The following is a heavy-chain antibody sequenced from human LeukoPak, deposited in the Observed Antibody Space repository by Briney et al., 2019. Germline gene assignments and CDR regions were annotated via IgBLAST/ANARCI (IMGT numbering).Heavy chain of an antibody. CDR2: INHSGST. D-gene: IGHD1-26*01. Sequence: SETLSLTCAVYGGSFSGYYWSWIRQPPGKGLEWIWEINHSGSTNYNPSLKSRVTISVDTSKNQFSLKLSSVTAADTAVYYCARTSYGYYYYYGMDVWGQGTTVTVSS. CDR1: GGSFSGYY. J-gene: IGHJ6*02. CDR3: ARTSYGYYYYYGMDV. V-gene: IGHV4-34*01.